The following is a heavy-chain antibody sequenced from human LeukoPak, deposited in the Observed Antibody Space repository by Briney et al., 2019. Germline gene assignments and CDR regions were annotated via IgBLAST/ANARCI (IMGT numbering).Heavy chain of an antibody. V-gene: IGHV3-23*01. Sequence: PGGSLRLSCAPSGFTFSGYPMSWVRQAPGKGLEWVSTIDSGGSGTFYADSVKGRFIISRDNFKNTLFLQMNSLRAEDTAVYYCAKYSGSGSKTFDYWGQGTLVNVSS. CDR1: GFTFSGYP. CDR2: IDSGGSGT. CDR3: AKYSGSGSKTFDY. J-gene: IGHJ4*02. D-gene: IGHD3-10*01.